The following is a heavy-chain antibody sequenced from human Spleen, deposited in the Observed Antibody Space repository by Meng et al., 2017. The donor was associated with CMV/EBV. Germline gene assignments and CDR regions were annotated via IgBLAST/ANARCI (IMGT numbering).Heavy chain of an antibody. CDR1: GIKFSDYD. Sequence: GGSLRLSCAVSGIKFSDYDMHWVRQAPGKGLEWISFISSSGRTIYYADSVRGRFTISRDNGKKSLYLQMNSLRPEDMALYYCAKEAVGGFDPWGQGTLVTVSS. J-gene: IGHJ5*02. CDR3: AKEAVGGFDP. CDR2: ISSSGRTI. V-gene: IGHV3-11*01. D-gene: IGHD3-16*01.